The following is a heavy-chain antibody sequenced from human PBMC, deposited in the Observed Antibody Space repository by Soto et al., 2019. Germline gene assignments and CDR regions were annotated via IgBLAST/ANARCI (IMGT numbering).Heavy chain of an antibody. CDR1: GGTFGNSA. Sequence: QVQLVQSGAEVKKPGSSVTVSCKASGGTFGNSAISWVRQAPGQGLEWMGGIMPIFATPDNAQKFQGRVTITADEATSTAYMESTSLRSEHTAVYYCARDKDRRQIAGNYYYGMDVWGQGTTVTV. V-gene: IGHV1-69*12. J-gene: IGHJ6*02. CDR3: ARDKDRRQIAGNYYYGMDV. D-gene: IGHD2-15*01. CDR2: IMPIFATP.